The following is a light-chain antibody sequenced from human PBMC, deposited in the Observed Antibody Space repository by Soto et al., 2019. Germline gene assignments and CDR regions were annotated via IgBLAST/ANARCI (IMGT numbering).Light chain of an antibody. V-gene: IGLV6-57*02. CDR3: QSF. CDR2: EDN. Sequence: NFMLTQPHSVSESPGKTVTISCTGSSGSIASNYVQWYQQRPGSAPTTVIYEDNQRPSGVPDRFSGSIDSSSNSASLTISGLKTEDEADYYCQSFFGTGTKVTVL. CDR1: SGSIASNY. J-gene: IGLJ1*01.